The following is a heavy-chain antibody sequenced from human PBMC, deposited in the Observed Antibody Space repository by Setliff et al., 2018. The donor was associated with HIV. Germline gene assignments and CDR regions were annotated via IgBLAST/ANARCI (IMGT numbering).Heavy chain of an antibody. Sequence: SETLSLTGTVSGGSISSHYWSRIRQPPGKGLVWIGSIYYSGSTNYNPSLKSRVTISVDTTKNQFSLKLSSVTAADTAVYYCARDSVGATQMDYWGQGTLVTVSS. D-gene: IGHD1-26*01. CDR1: GGSISSHY. CDR3: ARDSVGATQMDY. V-gene: IGHV4-59*11. CDR2: IYYSGST. J-gene: IGHJ4*02.